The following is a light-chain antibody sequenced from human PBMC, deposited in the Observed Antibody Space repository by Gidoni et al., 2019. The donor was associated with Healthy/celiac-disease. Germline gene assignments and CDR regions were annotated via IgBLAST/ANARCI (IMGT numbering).Light chain of an antibody. Sequence: DLQLTQSPSSLSASLGDRATITCRASQSISSYLTWYQQKPGNAPKLLIYAASSLQSGVPSRFSGSGSGTDFTLTISSLQSEDFAAYYCQQSYSSPVTFXGXTKVEIK. CDR3: QQSYSSPVT. CDR1: QSISSY. J-gene: IGKJ4*01. CDR2: AAS. V-gene: IGKV1-39*01.